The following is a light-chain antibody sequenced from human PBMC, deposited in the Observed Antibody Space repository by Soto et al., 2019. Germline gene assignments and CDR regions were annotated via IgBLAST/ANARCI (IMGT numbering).Light chain of an antibody. CDR1: SSDVGGYNY. J-gene: IGLJ2*01. CDR3: SSFAGNNNLV. CDR2: EFS. Sequence: QSALTQPPSASGSPGQSVTISCTGTSSDVGGYNYVSWYQQPPVKAPKLMISEFSKRPSGVPDRFSGSKSGNTTSLTVSGLQAEDEADYYCSSFAGNNNLVFGGGTKLTVL. V-gene: IGLV2-8*01.